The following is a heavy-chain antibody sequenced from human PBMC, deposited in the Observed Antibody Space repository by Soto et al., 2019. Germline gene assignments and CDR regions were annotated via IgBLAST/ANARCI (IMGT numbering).Heavy chain of an antibody. J-gene: IGHJ6*03. CDR3: ARGPYYDLIWNYYYMDV. CDR2: MYYIGST. CDR1: GGSISGHY. D-gene: IGHD3-16*01. Sequence: QVQLQESGPGLVKPSETLSLSCSVSGGSISGHYWSWVRQTPGKGLEWIGYMYYIGSTNYNPSLKSRVTISVDTSKSHFSLRLTSVTAADTAVYYCARGPYYDLIWNYYYMDVWGKGTTVTVSS. V-gene: IGHV4-59*08.